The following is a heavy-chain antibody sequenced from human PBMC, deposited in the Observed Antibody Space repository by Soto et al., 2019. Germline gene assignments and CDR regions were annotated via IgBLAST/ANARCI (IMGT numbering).Heavy chain of an antibody. CDR1: SGSISSSNW. V-gene: IGHV4-4*02. CDR2: IYHSGST. Sequence: PSETLSLTCAVSSGSISSSNWRSRVRQPPGKGLEWIGEIYHSGSTNYNPSLKSRVPISVDKSKNQFSLKLSSVTAADTAVYYCAKIYCSGGSWYPAWFEPWGQGILVTVSS. J-gene: IGHJ5*02. CDR3: AKIYCSGGSWYPAWFEP. D-gene: IGHD2-15*01.